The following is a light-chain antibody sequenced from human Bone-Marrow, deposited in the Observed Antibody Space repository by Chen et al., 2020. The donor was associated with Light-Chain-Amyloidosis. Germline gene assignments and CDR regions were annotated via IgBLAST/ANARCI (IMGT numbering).Light chain of an antibody. J-gene: IGLJ3*02. CDR1: NSGSTS. CDR2: DDS. Sequence: SYVLTQPSSVSVAPGQTATIACGGNNSGSTSVHWYQQTPAQAPLLVVYDDSDRPSGIPERLSGATSGNTATLTISRVEAGDEADYYCQVWDRSSDRPVFGGGTKLTVL. V-gene: IGLV3-21*02. CDR3: QVWDRSSDRPV.